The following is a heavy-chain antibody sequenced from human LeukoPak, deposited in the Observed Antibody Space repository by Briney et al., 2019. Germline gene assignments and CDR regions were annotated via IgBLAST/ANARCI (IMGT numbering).Heavy chain of an antibody. CDR2: ITGGGYST. V-gene: IGHV3-23*01. D-gene: IGHD1-26*01. CDR1: GFTFSSYA. CDR3: AKDASYSGTYIANFDY. Sequence: PGGSLRLSCAASGFTFSSYAMSWVRQAPGKGLEWVSSITGGGYSTYYADSVKGRFTISRDNSENTLFLHMDSLRAEDTAVYYCAKDASYSGTYIANFDYWGQGTLATVSS. J-gene: IGHJ4*02.